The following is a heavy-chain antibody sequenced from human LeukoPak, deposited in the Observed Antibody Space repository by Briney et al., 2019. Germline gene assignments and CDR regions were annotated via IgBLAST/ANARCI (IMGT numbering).Heavy chain of an antibody. Sequence: PGGSLRLSCAASGFTFSSYAMSWVRQAPGKGLEWVSAISGSGGSTYYADSVKGRFTISRDNSKNTLYLQMNSLRAEDTAVYYCATLPTATTGYYYGMDVWGQGTTVTVSS. V-gene: IGHV3-23*01. J-gene: IGHJ6*02. CDR3: ATLPTATTGYYYGMDV. D-gene: IGHD4-11*01. CDR1: GFTFSSYA. CDR2: ISGSGGST.